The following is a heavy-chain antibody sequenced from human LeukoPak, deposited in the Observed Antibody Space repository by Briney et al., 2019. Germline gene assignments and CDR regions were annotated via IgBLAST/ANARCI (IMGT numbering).Heavy chain of an antibody. CDR1: GFTFSGSA. Sequence: GESLRLSCAASGFTFSGSAMHWVRQASGKGLEWVGRIRSKANSYATAYAASVKGRFTISRDDSKNTAYLQMNSLKTEDTAVYYCTSAETYYDILTGYFHDAFDIWGQGTVVTVSS. D-gene: IGHD3-9*01. J-gene: IGHJ3*02. CDR2: IRSKANSYAT. V-gene: IGHV3-73*01. CDR3: TSAETYYDILTGYFHDAFDI.